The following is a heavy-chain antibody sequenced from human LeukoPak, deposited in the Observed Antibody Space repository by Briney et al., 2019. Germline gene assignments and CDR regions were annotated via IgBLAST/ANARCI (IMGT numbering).Heavy chain of an antibody. CDR3: ARRLASCGGDCYSFDY. V-gene: IGHV5-10-1*01. J-gene: IGHJ4*02. CDR1: GYSFTTSC. CDR2: IALSDSST. Sequence: GESLRISCKGSGYSFTTSCISWVRQMPGQGLQWMGRIALSDSSTYSSPAFQGHVTIPADKSINTAYLQLTSLRASDTAMYYCARRLASCGGDCYSFDYWGQGTLVTVSS. D-gene: IGHD2-21*02.